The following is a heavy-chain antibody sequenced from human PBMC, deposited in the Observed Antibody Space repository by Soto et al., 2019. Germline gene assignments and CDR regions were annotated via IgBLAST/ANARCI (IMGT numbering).Heavy chain of an antibody. CDR3: AMVDNYVTPTPQDV. V-gene: IGHV1-18*04. CDR2: ISPYDGNT. Sequence: ASVKVSCKASGYTFTSYYMHWVRQAPGQGLEWMGRISPYDGNTTYAKKVQGRLTMTTDTSTSTAYMDLGSLTSDDTAVYYCAMVDNYVTPTPQDVWGQGTTVTVSS. J-gene: IGHJ6*02. D-gene: IGHD3-16*01. CDR1: GYTFTSYY.